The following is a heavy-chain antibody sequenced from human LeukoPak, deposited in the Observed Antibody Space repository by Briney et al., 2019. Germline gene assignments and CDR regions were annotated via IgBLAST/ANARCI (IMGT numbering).Heavy chain of an antibody. J-gene: IGHJ6*02. CDR1: GLTFSGYD. CDR3: ARSTIAVAYGMDV. CDR2: IGTTGDT. Sequence: GGSLRLSCAASGLTFSGYDMFWVRQATGKGLECVSGIGTTGDTYYAGSVKGRFTISRENARDSLYLQMNSLIAGDTAVYYCARSTIAVAYGMDVWGQGTTVTVPS. V-gene: IGHV3-13*04. D-gene: IGHD6-19*01.